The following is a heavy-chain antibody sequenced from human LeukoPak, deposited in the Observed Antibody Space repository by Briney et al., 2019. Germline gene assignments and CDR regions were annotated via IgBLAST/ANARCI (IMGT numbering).Heavy chain of an antibody. Sequence: PGGSLRLSCAASGFTFTNYDLTWVRQAPGKGLEWVSIISVSGSTYYADSVKGRFIISRDTSKKTVFLQMNSLRAEDTAVYYCARCPPSGYWYFQGWGQGTLVTVSS. V-gene: IGHV3-23*01. CDR3: ARCPPSGYWYFQG. CDR2: ISVSGST. CDR1: GFTFTNYD. J-gene: IGHJ1*01. D-gene: IGHD3-22*01.